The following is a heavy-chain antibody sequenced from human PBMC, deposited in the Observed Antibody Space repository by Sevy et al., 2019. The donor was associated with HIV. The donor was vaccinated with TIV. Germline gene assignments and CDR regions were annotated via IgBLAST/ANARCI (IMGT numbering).Heavy chain of an antibody. CDR3: ARWRYSGTDYWFDP. CDR2: INHSGST. CDR1: GGSFSGYY. D-gene: IGHD1-26*01. V-gene: IGHV4-34*01. Sequence: SETLSLTCAVYGGSFSGYYWSWIRQPPGKGLEWIGEINHSGSTNYNPSLKSRVTISVDTSKNQFSLKLSSVTAADTAVYYCARWRYSGTDYWFDPWGQGTLVTVSS. J-gene: IGHJ5*02.